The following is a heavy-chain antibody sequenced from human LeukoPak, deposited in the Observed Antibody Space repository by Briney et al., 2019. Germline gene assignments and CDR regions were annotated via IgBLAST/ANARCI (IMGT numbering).Heavy chain of an antibody. CDR1: GFTFSSYD. J-gene: IGHJ3*02. CDR3: AKGLGAIYAFDI. V-gene: IGHV3-30*18. Sequence: GGSLRLSCAASGFTFSSYDVHWVRQAPGKGLEWGAVIPYDASNKYYADSVKGRFTISRDNSKNTMYLQMNSLRAEDTAVYYCAKGLGAIYAFDIWGQGTMVTVSS. CDR2: IPYDASNK. D-gene: IGHD1-26*01.